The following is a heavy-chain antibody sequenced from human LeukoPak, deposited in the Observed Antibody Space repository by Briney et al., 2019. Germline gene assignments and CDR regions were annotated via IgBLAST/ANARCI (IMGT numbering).Heavy chain of an antibody. CDR1: GFTFSSHW. J-gene: IGHJ4*02. CDR2: IKPDGGDK. CDR3: ARHSDRRDDY. Sequence: PGGSLRLSCAVSGFTFSSHWMTWVRQAPGKGLQWVASIKPDGGDKYYVGSVKGRFIISRDNAKNSLFLQMSSLGVGDTAVYYCARHSDRRDDYWGQGMLVTVSS. V-gene: IGHV3-7*05.